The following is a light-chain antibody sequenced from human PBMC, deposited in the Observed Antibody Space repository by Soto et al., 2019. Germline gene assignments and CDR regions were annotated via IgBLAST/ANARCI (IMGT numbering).Light chain of an antibody. CDR2: EVS. CDR1: SSDVGTYKY. J-gene: IGLJ2*01. Sequence: QSVLTXPASVSGSPGQSITISCTGTSSDVGTYKYVSWYQQLPGKAPKLMIYEVSNRPSGVSNRFSGSKSGNTASLTISELQAEDEADYYCSSYTSRSTPVFGGGTKVTVL. CDR3: SSYTSRSTPV. V-gene: IGLV2-14*01.